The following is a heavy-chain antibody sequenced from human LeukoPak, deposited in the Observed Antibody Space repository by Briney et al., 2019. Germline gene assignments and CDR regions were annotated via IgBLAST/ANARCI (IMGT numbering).Heavy chain of an antibody. J-gene: IGHJ6*04. CDR3: ARSGAYYYYYGMDV. CDR2: IYSGGST. CDR1: GFTFSSYS. Sequence: GGSLRLSCAASGFTFSSYSMSWVRQAPGKGLEWVSVIYSGGSTYYADSVKGRFTISRDNSKNTLYLQMNSLRAEDTAVYYCARSGAYYYYYGMDVWGKGTTVTVSS. V-gene: IGHV3-53*01. D-gene: IGHD1-26*01.